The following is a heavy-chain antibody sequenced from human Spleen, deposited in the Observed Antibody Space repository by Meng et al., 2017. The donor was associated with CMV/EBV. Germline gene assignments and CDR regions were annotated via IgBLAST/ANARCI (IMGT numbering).Heavy chain of an antibody. J-gene: IGHJ4*02. Sequence: SETLSLTCTVSGGSVSSGSYFWNWIRQPPGKGLEWIGEINHSGSTNYNPSLKSRGTISVDTSKNQFSLKLSSVTAADTAVYYCASRNWNYGFDFWGQGTLVTVSS. CDR1: GGSVSSGSYF. V-gene: IGHV4-61*01. D-gene: IGHD1-7*01. CDR3: ASRNWNYGFDF. CDR2: INHSGST.